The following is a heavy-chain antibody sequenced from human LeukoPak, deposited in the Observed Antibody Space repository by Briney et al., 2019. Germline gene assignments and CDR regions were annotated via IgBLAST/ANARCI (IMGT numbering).Heavy chain of an antibody. CDR3: ARNSSDWYGYMDV. CDR1: VYTFTSYG. D-gene: IGHD6-19*01. CDR2: ISTYNGYA. V-gene: IGHV1-18*01. J-gene: IGHJ6*04. Sequence: ASVTVSYKASVYTFTSYGISWVRQAPGQGLEWMGWISTYNGYANYAQNLQGRVTMTTETSTSTAYMELRSLRSDDTAVYYCARNSSDWYGYMDVWGKGTTVTVSS.